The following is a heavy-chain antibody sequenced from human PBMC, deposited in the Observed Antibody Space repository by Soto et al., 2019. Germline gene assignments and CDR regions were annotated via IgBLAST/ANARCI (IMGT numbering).Heavy chain of an antibody. CDR3: ASHGCSSTSCYLSYYYHGMDV. D-gene: IGHD2-2*01. Sequence: PSETLSLTCTVSGCSISSYYWSWIRLPPGKGVEWIGYIYYSGSTNYNPSLKSRVTISVDTSKNQFSLKLSSVTAADTAVYYCASHGCSSTSCYLSYYYHGMDVWGQGTTVTVSS. CDR2: IYYSGST. CDR1: GCSISSYY. V-gene: IGHV4-59*08. J-gene: IGHJ6*02.